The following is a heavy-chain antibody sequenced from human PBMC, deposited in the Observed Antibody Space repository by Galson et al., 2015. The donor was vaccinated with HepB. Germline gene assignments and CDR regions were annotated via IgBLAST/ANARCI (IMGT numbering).Heavy chain of an antibody. CDR1: GFTFSSYW. CDR3: ARRISLVRGIITKPDYYYGMDV. CDR2: INQDGSSQ. J-gene: IGHJ6*02. D-gene: IGHD3-10*01. Sequence: SLRLSCAASGFTFSSYWMNWVRQAPGKGLEWVAHINQDGSSQYYVDPVMGRFPISRDNAKDSVYLQLDSLRAEDTAVYYCARRISLVRGIITKPDYYYGMDVWGQGTTVTVAS. V-gene: IGHV3-7*03.